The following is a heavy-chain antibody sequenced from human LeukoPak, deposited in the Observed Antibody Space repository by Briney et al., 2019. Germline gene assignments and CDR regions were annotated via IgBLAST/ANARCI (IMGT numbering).Heavy chain of an antibody. CDR3: AKEDGSYYGSGSSFDY. CDR1: GFTFINYS. Sequence: GGSLRLSCTASGFTFINYSMNWVRQAPGKGLEWVSSISSTGGTTYYADSVKGRFTISRDNSKNTLYLQMNSLRAEDTAVYYCAKEDGSYYGSGSSFDYWGQGTLVTVSS. V-gene: IGHV3-23*01. D-gene: IGHD3-10*01. CDR2: ISSTGGTT. J-gene: IGHJ4*02.